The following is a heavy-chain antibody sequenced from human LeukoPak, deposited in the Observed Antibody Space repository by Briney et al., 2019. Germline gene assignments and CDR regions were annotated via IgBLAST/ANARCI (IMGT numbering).Heavy chain of an antibody. V-gene: IGHV4-39*01. CDR2: IYSSGST. CDR1: GGSLSSSSYY. J-gene: IGHJ4*02. D-gene: IGHD3-10*01. CDR3: ARHEAKGPGSYYSNFDY. Sequence: ETLSLTCTVSGGSLSSSSYYWGWIRQPPGKGLEWIGSIYSSGSTYYNPSLKSRVTISVDTPKNQFSLKLNSVTAADTAVYYCARHEAKGPGSYYSNFDYWGQGTLVTVSS.